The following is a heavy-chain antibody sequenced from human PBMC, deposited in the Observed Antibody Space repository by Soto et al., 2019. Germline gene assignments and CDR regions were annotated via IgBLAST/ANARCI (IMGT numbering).Heavy chain of an antibody. CDR3: ARLSAMDDYYGSGSYEVHFDY. D-gene: IGHD3-10*01. CDR1: GGTFSSYA. Sequence: QVQLVQSGAEVKKPGSSVKVSCKASGGTFSSYAISWVRQAPGQGLEWMGGIIPIFGTANYAQKFQGRVTITADESTSTAYMELSSLRSEDTAVYYCARLSAMDDYYGSGSYEVHFDYWGQGTLVTVSS. CDR2: IIPIFGTA. J-gene: IGHJ4*02. V-gene: IGHV1-69*01.